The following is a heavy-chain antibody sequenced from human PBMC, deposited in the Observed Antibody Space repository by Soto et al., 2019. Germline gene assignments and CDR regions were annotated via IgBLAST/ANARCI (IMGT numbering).Heavy chain of an antibody. CDR2: IIPLSGTA. CDR3: ASDYAVADTYYYGMDV. V-gene: IGHV1-69*01. J-gene: IGHJ6*02. D-gene: IGHD6-19*01. CDR1: GGTFSNDA. Sequence: QVQLVQSGAEVKKPGSSVKVSCKASGGTFSNDAISWVRQAPGQGLEWMGGIIPLSGTANYAQKFQGRVTITADDSTSTAYMELSSLRSEDTAVYYCASDYAVADTYYYGMDVWGQGTTVTVSS.